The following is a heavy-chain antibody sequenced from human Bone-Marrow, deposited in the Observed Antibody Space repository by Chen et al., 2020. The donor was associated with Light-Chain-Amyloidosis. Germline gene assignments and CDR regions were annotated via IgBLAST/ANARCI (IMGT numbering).Heavy chain of an antibody. CDR2: IYPDDSDA. CDR3: ARRRDGYNFDY. V-gene: IGHV5-51*01. CDR1: GYTFPNYW. D-gene: IGHD5-12*01. Sequence: EVQLEQSGPEVKKPGESLKIPCKGSGYTFPNYWIGWVRQMPGKGLEWMGVIYPDDSDARYSTSFEGQVTISADKSITTAYLQCRSLKASETAMYYCARRRDGYNFDYWGQGTLVTVSS. J-gene: IGHJ4*02.